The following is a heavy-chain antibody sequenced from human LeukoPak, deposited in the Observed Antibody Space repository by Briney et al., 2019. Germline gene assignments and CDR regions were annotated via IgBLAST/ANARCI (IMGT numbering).Heavy chain of an antibody. Sequence: GGSLRLSCAASGFTFNDNYMSWVRQAPGKGPEWISYIGNSGSTIFYGDSVKGRFTISRDNSKNTQYLQMNSLRAEDTAVYYCAKDPTTYYDSSGYGRYNWFDPWGQGTLVTVSS. CDR2: IGNSGSTI. J-gene: IGHJ5*02. CDR1: GFTFNDNY. V-gene: IGHV3-11*01. D-gene: IGHD3-22*01. CDR3: AKDPTTYYDSSGYGRYNWFDP.